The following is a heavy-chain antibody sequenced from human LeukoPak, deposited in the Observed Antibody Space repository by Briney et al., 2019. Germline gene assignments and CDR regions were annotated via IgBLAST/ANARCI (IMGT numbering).Heavy chain of an antibody. V-gene: IGHV3-7*01. Sequence: PGGSLRLSCAASGFTFSNYWMSWVRQAPGKGLEWVANIKEDGSEKYYVDSVKGRFTISRVNAKNSLYLQMNSLRAEDTAVYYCARDHEYRGSFLFDYWGQGTLVTVSS. CDR1: GFTFSNYW. CDR2: IKEDGSEK. CDR3: ARDHEYRGSFLFDY. D-gene: IGHD1-26*01. J-gene: IGHJ4*02.